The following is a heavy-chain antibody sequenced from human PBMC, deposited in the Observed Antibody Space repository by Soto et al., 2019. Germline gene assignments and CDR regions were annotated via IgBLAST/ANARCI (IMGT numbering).Heavy chain of an antibody. J-gene: IGHJ5*02. CDR1: GFTFSTYG. D-gene: IGHD2-2*01. CDR2: ISYDGSNI. Sequence: PGGSLRLSCAASGFTFSTYGMHWVRQAPGKGLEWVTVISYDGSNIYYADSVKGRFTISRDNSKNTLYLQMNNLRAEETAVYYCAKTGCSSATCYVTTWGKGTLVTVSS. CDR3: AKTGCSSATCYVTT. V-gene: IGHV3-30*18.